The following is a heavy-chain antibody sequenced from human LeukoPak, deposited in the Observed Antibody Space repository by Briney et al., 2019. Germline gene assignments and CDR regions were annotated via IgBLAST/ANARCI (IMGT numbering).Heavy chain of an antibody. CDR3: ARQAVSYYYDSSGSYYFDY. D-gene: IGHD3-22*01. V-gene: IGHV3-23*01. CDR2: ISGSGGST. J-gene: IGHJ4*02. Sequence: GGSLRLSCAASGFTFSSYGMSWVRQAPGKGLEWVSAISGSGGSTYYADSVKGRFTISRDNSKNTLYLQMNSLRAEDTAVYYCARQAVSYYYDSSGSYYFDYWGQGTLVTVSS. CDR1: GFTFSSYG.